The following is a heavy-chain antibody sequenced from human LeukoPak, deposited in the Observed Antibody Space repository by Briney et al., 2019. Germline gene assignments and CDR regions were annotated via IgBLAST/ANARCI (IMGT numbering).Heavy chain of an antibody. V-gene: IGHV1-18*04. Sequence: ASVKVSCKASGYTFTSYGISWVRQAPGQGLEWMGWISAYNGNTNYAQKLQGRVTMTTDTSTSTAYMKLRSLRSDHTAVYYCASAAYSHPRLYYYYYYGMDVWGKGTTVTVSS. CDR1: GYTFTSYG. CDR3: ASAAYSHPRLYYYYYYGMDV. CDR2: ISAYNGNT. J-gene: IGHJ6*04. D-gene: IGHD2-21*01.